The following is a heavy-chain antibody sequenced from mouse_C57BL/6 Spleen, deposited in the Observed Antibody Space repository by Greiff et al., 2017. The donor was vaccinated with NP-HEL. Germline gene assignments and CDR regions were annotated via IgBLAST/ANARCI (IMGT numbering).Heavy chain of an antibody. CDR3: ARSMGLRAY. V-gene: IGHV1-53*01. CDR1: SSPFPLPF. Sequence: VQLQQPGTELVKGGEGGKRGGRVSSSPFPLPFLPFFPPLPFPCLYLILNINPSNGGTNYNEKFKSKATLTVDKSSSTAYMQLSSLTSEDSAVYYCARSMGLRAYWGQGTLVTVSA. CDR2: INPSNGGT. J-gene: IGHJ3*01. D-gene: IGHD2-10*02.